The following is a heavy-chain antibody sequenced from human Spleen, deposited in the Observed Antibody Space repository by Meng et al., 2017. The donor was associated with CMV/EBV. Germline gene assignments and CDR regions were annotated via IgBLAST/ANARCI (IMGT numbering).Heavy chain of an antibody. Sequence: GESLKISCAASGFTFSSYWMHWVRQAPGKGLEWVSVIYSGGSATYHADSVKGRFNISRDNSKNMVYLHMNSLRADDTARYYCARLGSYTYYYYGMDVWGQGTTVTVSS. J-gene: IGHJ6*02. D-gene: IGHD1-26*01. V-gene: IGHV3-23*03. CDR3: ARLGSYTYYYYGMDV. CDR2: IYSGGSAT. CDR1: GFTFSSYW.